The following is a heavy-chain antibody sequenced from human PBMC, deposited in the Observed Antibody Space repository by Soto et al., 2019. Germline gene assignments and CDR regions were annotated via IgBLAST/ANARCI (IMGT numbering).Heavy chain of an antibody. J-gene: IGHJ5*01. V-gene: IGHV3-23*01. CDR2: ISRTGDSA. CDR3: AKGPDGSGYYHNWFDS. D-gene: IGHD3-22*01. CDR1: GFSFSDYA. Sequence: EVHLLESGGALVQPGGSLTLSCAASGFSFSDYAMSWVRQAPGKGLEWVSSISRTGDSAYYADSVKGRFAISRDRSKNRWSLQLNSRRVVDTAVYYCAKGPDGSGYYHNWFDSWGQGTLITVSS.